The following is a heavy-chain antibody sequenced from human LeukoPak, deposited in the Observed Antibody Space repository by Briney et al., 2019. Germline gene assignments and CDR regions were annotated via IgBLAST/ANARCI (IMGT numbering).Heavy chain of an antibody. CDR3: VKAVAVASLIVDALHV. CDR1: GFKFDDYA. Sequence: PGGSLRLSCVASGFKFDDYAMHWVRQTPGKWLEWVSGITWNSYTILYADSVKGRFTISRDNAKNSLYLQMNSLRPEDTALYYCVKAVAVASLIVDALHVWGPGTMVT. V-gene: IGHV3-9*01. D-gene: IGHD1-26*01. J-gene: IGHJ3*01. CDR2: ITWNSYTI.